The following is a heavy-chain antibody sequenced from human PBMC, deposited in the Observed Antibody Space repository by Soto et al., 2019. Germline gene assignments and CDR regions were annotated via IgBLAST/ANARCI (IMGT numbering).Heavy chain of an antibody. CDR1: GGSFSGYY. CDR3: ARGRMYYDFWSGRPTGFDP. D-gene: IGHD3-3*01. Sequence: SETLSLTCAVYGGSFSGYYWSWIRQPPGKGLEWIGEINHSGSTNYNPSLKSRVTISVDTSKNQFSLKLSSVTAADTAVYYCARGRMYYDFWSGRPTGFDPWGQGTLVTVSS. J-gene: IGHJ5*02. CDR2: INHSGST. V-gene: IGHV4-34*01.